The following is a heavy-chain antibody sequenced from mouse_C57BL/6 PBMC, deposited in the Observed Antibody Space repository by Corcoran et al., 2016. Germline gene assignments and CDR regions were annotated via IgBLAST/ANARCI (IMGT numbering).Heavy chain of an antibody. CDR1: GYTFTDYY. D-gene: IGHD1-1*01. V-gene: IGHV1-75*01. Sequence: QVQLQQSGPELVKPGASVKISCKASGYTFTDYYINWVKQRPGQGLEWIGWIFPGSGSTYYNEKFKGKATLTVDKSSSTAYMLLSSLTSEDSAVYFCARPYYYGSFWYFDVWGTGTTVTVSS. CDR3: ARPYYYGSFWYFDV. J-gene: IGHJ1*03. CDR2: IFPGSGST.